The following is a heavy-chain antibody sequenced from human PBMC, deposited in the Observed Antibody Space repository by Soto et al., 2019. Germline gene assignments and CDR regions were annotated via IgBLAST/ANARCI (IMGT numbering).Heavy chain of an antibody. V-gene: IGHV1-69*13. J-gene: IGHJ4*02. Sequence: SVKVSCKASGGTFSSYAISWVRQAPGQGLEWMGGIIPIFGTANYAQKFQGRVTITADESTSTAYMELSSLRSEDTAVYYCARSEIYESSGYSYKATFDNWGEGTRVTAPS. CDR1: GGTFSSYA. CDR3: ARSEIYESSGYSYKATFDN. D-gene: IGHD3-22*01. CDR2: IIPIFGTA.